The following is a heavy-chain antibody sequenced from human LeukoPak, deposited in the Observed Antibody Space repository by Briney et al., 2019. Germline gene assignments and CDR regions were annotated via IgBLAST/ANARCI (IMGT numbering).Heavy chain of an antibody. CDR1: GYTFTSYG. CDR3: ARDQGYYKSSGLDY. Sequence: ASVKVSCTASGYTFTSYGFSWVRQAPGPGLEWMGWISAYNGNTDYAQKLQGRVTMTTDTSTSTAYMELRSLRSDDTAVYYCARDQGYYKSSGLDYWGQGTLVTVSS. D-gene: IGHD3-22*01. CDR2: ISAYNGNT. V-gene: IGHV1-18*01. J-gene: IGHJ4*02.